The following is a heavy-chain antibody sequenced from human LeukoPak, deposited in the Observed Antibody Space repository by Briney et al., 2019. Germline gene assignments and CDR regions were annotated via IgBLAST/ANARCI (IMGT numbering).Heavy chain of an antibody. D-gene: IGHD4-11*01. CDR1: GGSFSGYY. Sequence: PSETLSLTCAVYGGSFSGYYWSWIRQPPGKGLEWIGEINHSGSTNYNPSHKRRVAISVDTSENRFSLRLSSVTAADTAVYYCARGNTETSYWYFDLWGRGTLVTVSS. J-gene: IGHJ2*01. CDR2: INHSGST. CDR3: ARGNTETSYWYFDL. V-gene: IGHV4-34*01.